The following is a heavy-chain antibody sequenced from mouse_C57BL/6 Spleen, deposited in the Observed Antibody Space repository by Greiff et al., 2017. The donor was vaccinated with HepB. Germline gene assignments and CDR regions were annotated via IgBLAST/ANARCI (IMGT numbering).Heavy chain of an antibody. CDR1: GFTLSDYY. J-gene: IGHJ4*01. V-gene: IGHV5-16*01. Sequence: DVKLVESEGGLVQPGRSMKLSCTASGFTLSDYYMAWVRQVPEKGLEWVANINYDGSSTYYLDSLKSRFIISRDNAKNILYLQMSSLKYEDTATYYCARGGYDVSFYAMDYWGQGTSVTVSS. CDR3: ARGGYDVSFYAMDY. D-gene: IGHD2-2*01. CDR2: INYDGSST.